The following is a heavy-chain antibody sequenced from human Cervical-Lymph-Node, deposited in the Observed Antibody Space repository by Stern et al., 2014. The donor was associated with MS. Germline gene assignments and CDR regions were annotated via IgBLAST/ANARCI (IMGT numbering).Heavy chain of an antibody. CDR1: GGTFSSYA. J-gene: IGHJ6*02. CDR2: IIPMFGTA. V-gene: IGHV1-69*01. Sequence: VQLVQSGAEVKKPGSSVRASCKASGGTFSSYAISWVRQAPGQGLEWMGGIIPMFGTANYAQKFQGRVTITADDSTTTAYMEVSSLRSEDTAVYYCASSVGELTPEAVWGQGTTVTVFS. CDR3: ASSVGELTPEAV. D-gene: IGHD3-10*01.